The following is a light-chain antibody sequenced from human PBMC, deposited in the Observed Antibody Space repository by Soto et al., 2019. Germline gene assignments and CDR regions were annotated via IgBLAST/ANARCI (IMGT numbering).Light chain of an antibody. CDR2: DAS. CDR3: QQRSNWPPT. CDR1: RSVSSF. V-gene: IGKV3-11*01. J-gene: IGKJ4*01. Sequence: TVLPQSPATLSLSPGERATLSCRASRSVSSFLAWYQQKPGQAPRLLIYDASNRASGIPARFSGSGSGTDFTLTISSLEPEDFAVYYCQQRSNWPPTFGGGTKVEI.